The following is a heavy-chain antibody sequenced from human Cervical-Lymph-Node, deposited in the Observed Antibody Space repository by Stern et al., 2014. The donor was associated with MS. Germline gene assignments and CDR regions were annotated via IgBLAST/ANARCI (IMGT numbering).Heavy chain of an antibody. CDR1: GGSISNYY. V-gene: IGHV4-59*01. D-gene: IGHD2-15*01. CDR3: ARGSAQVVEVFDM. Sequence: QVQLVQSGPGLVKPSETLSLTCTVSGGSISNYYWHWIRQPPGGGLEWIAYVHYSGSTKYNASLKRRVTISVDMSKNQFYLKLTSVTAADTARYYCARGSAQVVEVFDMWGQGTMVAISS. J-gene: IGHJ3*02. CDR2: VHYSGST.